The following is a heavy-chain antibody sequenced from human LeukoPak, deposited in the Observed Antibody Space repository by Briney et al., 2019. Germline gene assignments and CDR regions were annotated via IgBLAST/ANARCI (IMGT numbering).Heavy chain of an antibody. CDR3: ASWFPGERYFDY. D-gene: IGHD3-16*01. Sequence: SETLSLTCTVSGDSINSGGYFWSWIRQHPGKGLEWIGYIYYSGSTYYNPSLKSRVTISVDTSKNQFSLKLSSVTAADTAVYYCASWFPGERYFDYWGQGTLVTVSS. CDR2: IYYSGST. V-gene: IGHV4-31*03. CDR1: GDSINSGGYF. J-gene: IGHJ4*02.